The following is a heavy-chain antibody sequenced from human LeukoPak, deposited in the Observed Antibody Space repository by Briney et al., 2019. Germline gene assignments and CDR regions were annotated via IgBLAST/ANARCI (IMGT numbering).Heavy chain of an antibody. Sequence: ASVKVSCKASGYTFTGYYMHWVRQAPGQGLEWMGWINPNSGGTNYAQKFQGRVTMTRDTSISTAYMELSRLRSEDTAVYYCAATLKFPFIVGTTFYFDYWGQGTLVTVSS. CDR2: INPNSGGT. CDR1: GYTFTGYY. J-gene: IGHJ4*02. V-gene: IGHV1-2*02. D-gene: IGHD1-26*01. CDR3: AATLKFPFIVGTTFYFDY.